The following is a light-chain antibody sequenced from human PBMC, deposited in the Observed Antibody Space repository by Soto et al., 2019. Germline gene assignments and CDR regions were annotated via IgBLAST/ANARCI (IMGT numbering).Light chain of an antibody. J-gene: IGLJ2*01. Sequence: QSVLTQPASVSGSPGQSITISCTGTSSDVGGYNYVSWYQQHPGKAPKLMIYEVSNRPSGVSNRFSGSKSGNTASLTISGLQAEDEADYYCQSYDSSLSGWGVFGGGTKLTVL. CDR1: SSDVGGYNY. CDR2: EVS. CDR3: QSYDSSLSGWGV. V-gene: IGLV2-14*01.